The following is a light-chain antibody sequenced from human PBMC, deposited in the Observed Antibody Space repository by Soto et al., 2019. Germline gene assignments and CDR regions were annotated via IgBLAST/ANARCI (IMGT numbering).Light chain of an antibody. CDR2: EVT. J-gene: IGLJ1*01. CDR1: SSDVGAYDY. Sequence: QSALTQPASVSGSPGQSITISCTGTSSDVGAYDYVSWYQQHPAKAPKLVIYEVTERPSGVSARFSGSKSGNTASLTISGLRADDEADYYCSSYAGSNIDVFGGGTKVTVL. V-gene: IGLV2-14*01. CDR3: SSYAGSNIDV.